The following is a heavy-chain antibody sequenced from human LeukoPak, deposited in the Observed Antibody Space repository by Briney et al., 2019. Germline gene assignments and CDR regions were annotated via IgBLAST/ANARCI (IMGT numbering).Heavy chain of an antibody. V-gene: IGHV1-69*05. CDR1: GGTFSSYA. D-gene: IGHD3-10*01. CDR3: AREGGAIIDY. J-gene: IGHJ4*02. Sequence: ASVKVSCKASGGTFSSYAISWVRQAPVQGLEWMGRIIPIFGTANYAQKFQGRVTITTDESTSTAYMELSSLRSEDTAVYYCAREGGAIIDYWGQGTLVTVSS. CDR2: IIPIFGTA.